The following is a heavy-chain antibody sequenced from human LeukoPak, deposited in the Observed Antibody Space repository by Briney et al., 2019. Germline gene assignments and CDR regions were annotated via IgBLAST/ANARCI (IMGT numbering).Heavy chain of an antibody. J-gene: IGHJ6*03. CDR2: INHSGST. D-gene: IGHD3-10*01. V-gene: IGHV4-34*01. CDR3: ARDLHNYYYGSGSYYTSYYYYMDV. Sequence: SETLSLTCAVYGGSFSGYYWSWIRQPPGKGLEWIGEINHSGSTNYNPSLKSRVTISVDTSKNQFSLKLSSVTAADTAVYYCARDLHNYYYGSGSYYTSYYYYMDVWGKGTTVTISS. CDR1: GGSFSGYY.